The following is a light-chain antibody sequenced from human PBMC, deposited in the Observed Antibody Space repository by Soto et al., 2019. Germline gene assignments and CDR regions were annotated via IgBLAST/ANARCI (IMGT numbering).Light chain of an antibody. CDR2: DAS. CDR1: ESVGST. Sequence: EIGLTQSPGTLSLSPGDRATLSCRSSESVGSTYVAWYQQKPGQAPRLLIYDASNRATGTPARFSGSGSGTEFSFTVTSLQSEDFAVYYCQQYDQWPITFGQGTRLEI. V-gene: IGKV3D-15*01. J-gene: IGKJ5*01. CDR3: QQYDQWPIT.